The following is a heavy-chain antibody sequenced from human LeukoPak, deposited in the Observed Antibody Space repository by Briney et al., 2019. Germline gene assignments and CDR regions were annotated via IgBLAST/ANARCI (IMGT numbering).Heavy chain of an antibody. CDR2: IYYSGST. Sequence: SETLSLTCTVSGGSISSYYWLWIRQPPGKGLECIGYIYYSGSTNYNPSLKSRVTISVGTTKNQFSLKLSSGPAADTAVYYCARAPPGLPLDYWGQGTLVIVSS. CDR3: ARAPPGLPLDY. D-gene: IGHD5-12*01. J-gene: IGHJ4*02. V-gene: IGHV4-59*01. CDR1: GGSISSYY.